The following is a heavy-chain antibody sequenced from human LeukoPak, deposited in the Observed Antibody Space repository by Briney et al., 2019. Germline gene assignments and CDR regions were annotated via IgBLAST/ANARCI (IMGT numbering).Heavy chain of an antibody. CDR2: ISSSGSTI. CDR1: GFTFSSYE. D-gene: IGHD2-15*01. CDR3: AREGVVVGRDFDY. V-gene: IGHV3-48*03. J-gene: IGHJ4*02. Sequence: GGSLRLSCAASGFTFSSYEMNRVRQAPGKGLEWVSYISSSGSTIYYADSVKGRFTISRDNAKNSLYLQMNSLRAEDTAFYYCAREGVVVGRDFDYWGQGTLVTVSS.